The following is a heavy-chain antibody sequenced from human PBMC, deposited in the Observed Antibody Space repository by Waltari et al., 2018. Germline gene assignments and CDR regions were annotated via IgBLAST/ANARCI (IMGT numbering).Heavy chain of an antibody. D-gene: IGHD3-10*01. CDR2: INPNSGGT. CDR3: ARLPLLCGSGVIDY. Sequence: QVQLVQSGAEVKKPGASVKVSCKASGYTFTGYYMHWVRQAPGQGLEWMGLINPNSGGTNYAQKVQGRVTMTRDTSISTAYMELSRLRSDDTAVYYCARLPLLCGSGVIDYGGQGTLVTVSS. V-gene: IGHV1-2*06. J-gene: IGHJ4*02. CDR1: GYTFTGYY.